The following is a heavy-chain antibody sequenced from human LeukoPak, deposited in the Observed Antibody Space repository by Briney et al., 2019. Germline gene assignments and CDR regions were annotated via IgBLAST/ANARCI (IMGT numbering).Heavy chain of an antibody. D-gene: IGHD3-10*01. V-gene: IGHV3-33*01. J-gene: IGHJ4*02. CDR3: ARGGYGSSTYYNNFDF. Sequence: GTSLRLSCAASGFTFSAYGMHWVRQAPGKGLEWVAVISFDVNNKYYADSVKGRFTISRDNSRNTLYLQMNSLRTEDTAVYYCARGGYGSSTYYNNFDFWGQGTLVTVSS. CDR2: ISFDVNNK. CDR1: GFTFSAYG.